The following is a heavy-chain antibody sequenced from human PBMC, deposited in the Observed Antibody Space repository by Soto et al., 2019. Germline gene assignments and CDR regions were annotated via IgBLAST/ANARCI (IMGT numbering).Heavy chain of an antibody. Sequence: QVQLVQSGAEVRRPGASVRVSCKASGYSFIDYYINWVRQAPGQGLEWMGWINPKDGATESAQKVHDWVTITSDTSHTTAYLDLRSDDTAVYYCARGRKVVATPARDDWFDPWGQGTLVTVSS. CDR3: ARGRKVVATPARDDWFDP. CDR2: INPKDGAT. D-gene: IGHD2-21*02. J-gene: IGHJ5*02. CDR1: GYSFIDYY. V-gene: IGHV1-2*04.